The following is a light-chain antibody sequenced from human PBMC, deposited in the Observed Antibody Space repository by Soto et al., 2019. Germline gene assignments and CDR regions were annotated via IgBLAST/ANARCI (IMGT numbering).Light chain of an antibody. J-gene: IGKJ5*01. CDR2: AES. CDR3: QKNYSLPIT. Sequence: DIQMTQSPSSLSASVGDRVTITCRASQTIASYLNWYQQRTGKAPKILIHAESTLQSGIPSRFGGRGSGTDFTLTITGLKPEDFATYYCQKNYSLPITFGQGTRLEIK. CDR1: QTIASY. V-gene: IGKV1-39*01.